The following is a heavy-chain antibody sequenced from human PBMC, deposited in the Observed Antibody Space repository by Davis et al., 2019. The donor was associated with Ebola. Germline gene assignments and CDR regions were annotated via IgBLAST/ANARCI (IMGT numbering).Heavy chain of an antibody. CDR3: ARDLSIVGATWYYGMDV. D-gene: IGHD1-26*01. Sequence: PSETLSLTCTVSGGSVSSGSYYWSWVRQAPGKGLEWVSSISSSSSYIYYADSVKGRFTISRDNAKNSLYLQMNSLRAEDTAVYYCARDLSIVGATWYYGMDVWGKGTTVTVSS. CDR2: ISSSSSYI. J-gene: IGHJ6*04. CDR1: GGSVSSGSYY. V-gene: IGHV3-21*01.